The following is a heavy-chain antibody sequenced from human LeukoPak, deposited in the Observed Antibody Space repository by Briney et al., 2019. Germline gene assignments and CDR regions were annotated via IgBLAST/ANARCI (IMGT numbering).Heavy chain of an antibody. D-gene: IGHD6-19*01. J-gene: IGHJ4*02. CDR2: INHSGST. V-gene: IGHV4-34*01. CDR1: GGSFSGYY. CDR3: ARGSVAGTIDY. Sequence: SETLSLTCAVYGGSFSGYYWSWIRQPPGKGLEWIGEINHSGSTNYNPSLKSRVTMSVDTSKNQFSLKLSSVTAADTAVYYCARGSVAGTIDYWGQGTLVTVSS.